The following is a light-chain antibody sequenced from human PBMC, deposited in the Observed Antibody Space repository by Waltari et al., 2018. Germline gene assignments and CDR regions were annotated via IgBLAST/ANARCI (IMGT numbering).Light chain of an antibody. Sequence: QSALTQPPSASGAPGQSVTISCTGTSTNIGAYNYVSWYQQHPGGAPNLLIYEVNKRPLGDPNRFSGSKSGDTASLTVSGLQADDEGDYYCSSYAGRNTLFGGGTKLTVL. J-gene: IGLJ2*01. V-gene: IGLV2-8*01. CDR3: SSYAGRNTL. CDR1: STNIGAYNY. CDR2: EVN.